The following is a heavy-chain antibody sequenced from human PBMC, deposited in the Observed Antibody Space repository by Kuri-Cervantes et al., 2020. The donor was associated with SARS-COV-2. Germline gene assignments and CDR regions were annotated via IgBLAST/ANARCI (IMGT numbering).Heavy chain of an antibody. Sequence: GSLRLSCTASGGSVSGYYWTWMRQPPGKGLEWIGNIHYSGSTNYNTSLDSRVTISVDTSKNQLSLRLSSVTAADTAVYYCARLGATKGSYYYGVDVWGQGTTVTVSS. CDR3: ARLGATKGSYYYGVDV. V-gene: IGHV4-59*02. CDR2: IHYSGST. D-gene: IGHD1-26*01. J-gene: IGHJ6*02. CDR1: GGSVSGYY.